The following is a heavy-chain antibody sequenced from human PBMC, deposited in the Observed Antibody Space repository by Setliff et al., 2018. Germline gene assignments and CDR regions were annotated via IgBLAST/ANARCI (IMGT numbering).Heavy chain of an antibody. CDR3: ARDSGTIFGVVHDY. CDR2: IYTSGST. CDR1: GGSISSYY. J-gene: IGHJ4*02. Sequence: TLSLTCTVSGGSISSYYWSWIRQPPGKGLEWIGYIYTSGSTNYNPSLKSRVTISVDTSKNQFSLKLSSVTAADTAVYYCARDSGTIFGVVHDYWGQGTLVTVSS. V-gene: IGHV4-4*08. D-gene: IGHD3-3*01.